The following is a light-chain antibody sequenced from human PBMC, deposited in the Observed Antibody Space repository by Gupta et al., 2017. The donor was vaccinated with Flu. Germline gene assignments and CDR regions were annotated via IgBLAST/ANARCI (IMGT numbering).Light chain of an antibody. V-gene: IGKV1-39*01. CDR3: QQTYSSLST. CDR2: VAS. CDR1: QSIRRY. Sequence: GDRVTITCRATQSIRRYINWYQQKPGEAPKLLIYVASSWQSGVPSRCSGSGSGTDFTLTISSLQPEDFATYYCQQTYSSLSTFGQGTKVEIK. J-gene: IGKJ1*01.